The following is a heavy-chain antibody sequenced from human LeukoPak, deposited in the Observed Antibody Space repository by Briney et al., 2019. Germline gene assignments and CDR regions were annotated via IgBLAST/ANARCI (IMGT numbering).Heavy chain of an antibody. D-gene: IGHD3-10*01. CDR1: GGSMSTYY. V-gene: IGHV4-59*08. J-gene: IGHJ4*02. CDR2: IHYSGST. CDR3: AGSGSGTYEY. Sequence: SETLSLTCTVSGGSMSTYYWSWIRQPPGKGLEWIGYIHYSGSTNYNPSLKSRVTISEDRSKKQISLKLSSVTAADTAVYYCAGSGSGTYEYWGQGTPVTVSS.